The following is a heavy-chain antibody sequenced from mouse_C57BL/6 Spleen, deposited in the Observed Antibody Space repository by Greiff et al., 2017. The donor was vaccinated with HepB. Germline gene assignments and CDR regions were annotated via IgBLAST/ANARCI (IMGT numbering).Heavy chain of an antibody. Sequence: VQLQESGPGLVQPSQSLSITCTVSGFSLTSYGVHWVRQSPGKGLEWLGVIWRGGSTDYNAAFMSRLSITKDNSKSQVFFKMNSLQADDTAIYYCAKNKDYYGSSGFAYWGQGTLVTVSA. CDR3: AKNKDYYGSSGFAY. CDR2: IWRGGST. J-gene: IGHJ3*01. CDR1: GFSLTSYG. D-gene: IGHD1-1*01. V-gene: IGHV2-5*01.